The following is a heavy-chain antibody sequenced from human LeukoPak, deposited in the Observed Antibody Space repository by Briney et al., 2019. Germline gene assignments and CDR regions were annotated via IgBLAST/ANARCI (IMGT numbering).Heavy chain of an antibody. CDR2: IYSSGTT. Sequence: SETLSLTCTVSGGSITGSYWSWLRQSAGKGLEWIGRIYSSGTTNYNPSLKSRVTMSLDTSKNQFSLRLSSMTAADTAVYYCARGAYSFDYGGQGTLVTVSS. V-gene: IGHV4-4*07. CDR3: ARGAYSFDY. CDR1: GGSITGSY. J-gene: IGHJ4*02.